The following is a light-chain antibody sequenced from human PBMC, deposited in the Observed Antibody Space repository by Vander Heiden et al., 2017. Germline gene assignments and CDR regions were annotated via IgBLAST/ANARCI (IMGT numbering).Light chain of an antibody. J-gene: IGLJ3*02. CDR2: NDD. CDR1: NIGSKS. V-gene: IGLV3-21*02. Sequence: SYVLSQPPSVSVAPGQTASITWGGDNIGSKSVHWYQQRPGQAPVMVVYNDDDRPSGIPERVSGSNFGNTATLTISRVEAGDEADYYCQVWDSTSDHQVFGGGTKLTVL. CDR3: QVWDSTSDHQV.